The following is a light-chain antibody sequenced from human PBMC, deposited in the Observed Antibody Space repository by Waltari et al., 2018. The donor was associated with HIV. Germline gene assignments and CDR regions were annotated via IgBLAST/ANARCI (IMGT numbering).Light chain of an antibody. V-gene: IGKV1-9*01. CDR3: QQLTT. J-gene: IGKJ2*01. CDR2: STS. Sequence: DTQLTQSPSFLSASVGDRVTITCRASQGLSSFLAWYQQKPGKAPKLLIYSTSPLQSGVPSRFSGGGSGTEFSLTISSLQPEDLGTYFCQQLTTFGQGTQLEI. CDR1: QGLSSF.